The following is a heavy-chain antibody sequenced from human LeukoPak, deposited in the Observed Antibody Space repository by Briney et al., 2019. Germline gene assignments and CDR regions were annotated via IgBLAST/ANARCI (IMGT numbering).Heavy chain of an antibody. J-gene: IGHJ3*02. V-gene: IGHV1-46*01. D-gene: IGHD7-27*01. CDR2: XXXXXXXT. Sequence: ASVKVSCKASGYTFTSYYMHWVRQARGQGLEWXXXXXXXXXXTSYAQKFQGRXTMTRDXSTSTVYMELSSLRSEDTAVYYCARELQLGGSGHAGSLGDAFDIWGQGTMVTVSS. CDR3: ARELQLGGSGHAGSLGDAFDI. CDR1: GYTFTSYY.